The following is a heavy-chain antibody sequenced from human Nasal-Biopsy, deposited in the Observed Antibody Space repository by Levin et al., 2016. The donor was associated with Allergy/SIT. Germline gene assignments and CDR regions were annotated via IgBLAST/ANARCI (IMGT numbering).Heavy chain of an antibody. CDR3: GDYVWQPGP. CDR1: GFSVSNTW. CDR2: IRSKRDGGTT. Sequence: GESLKISCTVTGFSVSNTWMSWVRQVPGKGLEWVALIRSKRDGGTTEYAAPVKGRITISRDDSKNTLFLQMNSLKIEDTAMYYCGDYVWQPGPWGQGTPVTVSS. J-gene: IGHJ1*01. V-gene: IGHV3-15*01. D-gene: IGHD3-16*01.